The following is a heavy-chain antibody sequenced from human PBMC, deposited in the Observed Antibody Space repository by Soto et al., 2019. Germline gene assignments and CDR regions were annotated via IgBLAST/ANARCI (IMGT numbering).Heavy chain of an antibody. J-gene: IGHJ3*02. CDR2: ISYDGSNK. CDR1: GFTFSSYG. D-gene: IGHD2-8*01. V-gene: IGHV3-30*18. CDR3: AQESRTSIGVGVKEAFDI. Sequence: PGGSLRLSCAASGFTFSSYGMHWVRQAPGKGLEWVAVISYDGSNKYYADSVKGRFTISRDNSKNTLYLQMNSLRAEDTAVYYCAQESRTSIGVGVKEAFDIWGQGTMVTVSS.